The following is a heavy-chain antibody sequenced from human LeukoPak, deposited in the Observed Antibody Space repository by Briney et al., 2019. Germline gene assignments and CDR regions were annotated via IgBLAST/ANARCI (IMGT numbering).Heavy chain of an antibody. CDR1: GYTFTSYY. Sequence: AASVKVSCKASGYTFTSYYMHWVRQAPGQGLEWMGIINPSGGSTSYAQKFQGRVTMTRDTSTSTVYMELSSLRSEDTAVYYCATMWARYSSDWYLVDYWGQGTLVTVSS. D-gene: IGHD6-19*01. J-gene: IGHJ4*02. CDR3: ATMWARYSSDWYLVDY. V-gene: IGHV1-46*01. CDR2: INPSGGST.